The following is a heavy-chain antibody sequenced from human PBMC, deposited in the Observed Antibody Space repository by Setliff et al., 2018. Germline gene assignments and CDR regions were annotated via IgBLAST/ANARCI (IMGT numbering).Heavy chain of an antibody. V-gene: IGHV1-18*01. CDR1: GFSFTTFG. CDR2: ISPYSGET. CDR3: ARAPLESGYYYGQGHYFDN. J-gene: IGHJ4*02. D-gene: IGHD5-18*01. Sequence: GASVKVSCKTSGFSFTTFGFSWVRQAPGQGLEWMGWISPYSGETNYAQKFQDRLSVTADTSSKTTYMELRSLRSEDTALYYCARAPLESGYYYGQGHYFDNWGQGTLVTVSS.